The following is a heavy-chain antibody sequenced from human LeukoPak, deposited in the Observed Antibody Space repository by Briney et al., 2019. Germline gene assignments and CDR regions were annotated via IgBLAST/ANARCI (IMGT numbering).Heavy chain of an antibody. CDR3: ARVLLERPGIDSFDM. V-gene: IGHV3-48*01. Sequence: GGSLRLSCTASGFTFSNSWMDWVRQAPGKGLEWVSHINSGSSTIYYADSVKGRFTISRDNAGNSLYLHMNSLRAEDTAVYYCARVLLERPGIDSFDMLGQGTMVTVSS. J-gene: IGHJ3*02. CDR1: GFTFSNSW. CDR2: INSGSSTI. D-gene: IGHD1-1*01.